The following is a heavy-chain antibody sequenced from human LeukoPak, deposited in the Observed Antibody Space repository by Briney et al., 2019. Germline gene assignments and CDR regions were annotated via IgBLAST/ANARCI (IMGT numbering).Heavy chain of an antibody. CDR3: ARLDRVAAASSSFYGMDV. D-gene: IGHD5-12*01. CDR1: GFTFSNYW. Sequence: GGSLRLSCAGSGFTFSNYWMSWARQAPGIGLEWVASIKQDGGQTFYADSVKGRFTISRDNAKNSLYLQINSLRAADTAVYYCARLDRVAAASSSFYGMDVWGQGTTVTVSS. CDR2: IKQDGGQT. V-gene: IGHV3-7*05. J-gene: IGHJ6*02.